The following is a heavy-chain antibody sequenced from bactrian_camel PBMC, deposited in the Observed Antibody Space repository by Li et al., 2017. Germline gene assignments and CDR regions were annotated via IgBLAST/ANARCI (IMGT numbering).Heavy chain of an antibody. V-gene: IGHV3S40*01. CDR2: ADVGGGRE. D-gene: IGHD7*01. CDR3: ATDPSPWIGHPAY. CDR1: GFSFSSYG. J-gene: IGHJ4*01. Sequence: DVQLVESGGGLVQPGGSLRLSCAASGFSFSSYGMSWVRQAPGKGLEWVAAADVGGGREYYTDSVKGRFTISRDNAKNTLYLQMNSLNVEDTAVYYCATDPSPWIGHPAYWGQGTQVTVS.